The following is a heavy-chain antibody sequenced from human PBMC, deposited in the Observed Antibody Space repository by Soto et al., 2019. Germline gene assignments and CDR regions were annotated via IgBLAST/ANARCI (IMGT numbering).Heavy chain of an antibody. Sequence: ASVKVSCKASGYTFTSYDINWVRQALGQGLEWMGWMNPNSGNTGYAQKFQGRVTMTRNTSISTAYMELSSLRSEDTAVYYCARMTNYYYYYGMDVWGQGTKVTVS. CDR2: MNPNSGNT. CDR3: ARMTNYYYYYGMDV. V-gene: IGHV1-8*01. CDR1: GYTFTSYD. D-gene: IGHD4-17*01. J-gene: IGHJ6*02.